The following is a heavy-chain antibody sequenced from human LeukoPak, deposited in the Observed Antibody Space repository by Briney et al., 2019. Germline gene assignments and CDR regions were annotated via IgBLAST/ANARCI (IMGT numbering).Heavy chain of an antibody. D-gene: IGHD5-24*01. CDR3: AKDHSADGWPTFEY. J-gene: IGHJ4*02. V-gene: IGHV3-23*01. CDR2: ITKYDGRL. CDR1: GFGVHTFA. Sequence: GGSLRLSCAVTGFGVHTFAMSWVRQAPGKGLEWLASITKYDGRLYYADSVRGRFTISRDTSQNELYLQMNSLRVDDSAIYYCAKDHSADGWPTFEYWGRGTLVTVSS.